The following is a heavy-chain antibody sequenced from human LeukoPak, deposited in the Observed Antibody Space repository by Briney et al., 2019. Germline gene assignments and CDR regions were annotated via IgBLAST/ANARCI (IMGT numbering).Heavy chain of an antibody. J-gene: IGHJ5*02. CDR1: GYTFTGYY. CDR2: INPNTGGT. CDR3: ARDYYDSSGTPPSAP. D-gene: IGHD3-22*01. V-gene: IGHV1-2*02. Sequence: GASVKVSCKASGYTFTGYYMHWVRQAPGQGLEWMGWINPNTGGTNYAQKLQGRVTMTTDTSTSTAYMELRSLRSDDTAVYYCARDYYDSSGTPPSAPWGQGTLVTVSS.